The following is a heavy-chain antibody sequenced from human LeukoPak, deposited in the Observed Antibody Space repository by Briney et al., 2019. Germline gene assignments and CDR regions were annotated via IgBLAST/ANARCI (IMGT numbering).Heavy chain of an antibody. CDR1: GGSISSCY. CDR3: ARGSTYDFWSGYYFTRYYFDY. J-gene: IGHJ4*02. D-gene: IGHD3-3*01. Sequence: PSETLSLTCTVSGGSISSCYWSWIRQPPGKGLEWIGEINHSGSTNYNPSLKSRVTISVDTSKNQFSLKLSSVTAADTAVYYCARGSTYDFWSGYYFTRYYFDYWGQGTLVTVSS. V-gene: IGHV4-34*01. CDR2: INHSGST.